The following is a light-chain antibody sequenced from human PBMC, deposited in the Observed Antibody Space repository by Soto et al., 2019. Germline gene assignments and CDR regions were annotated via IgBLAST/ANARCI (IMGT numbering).Light chain of an antibody. CDR2: MAS. CDR1: QSISSW. Sequence: DIQITQSPSTLSASVGDRVTITCRASQSISSWLAWYQQKPGKAPKLLIYMASSLEGGVPSRFSGSGSGTEFTLTISSLQPDDFATYYCQQYNSYSWTFGQGTKVEIK. V-gene: IGKV1-5*03. CDR3: QQYNSYSWT. J-gene: IGKJ1*01.